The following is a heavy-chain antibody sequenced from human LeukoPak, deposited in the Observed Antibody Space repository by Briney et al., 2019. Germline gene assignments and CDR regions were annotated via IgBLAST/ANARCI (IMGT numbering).Heavy chain of an antibody. CDR2: ISGSGGST. CDR3: AKGPGFDFWSGYYKISYYFDY. V-gene: IGHV3-23*01. Sequence: PGGSLRLSCAASGFTFSSYAMSWVRQAPGKGLEWVSAISGSGGSTYYADSVKGRFTISRDNSKNTLYLQMNSLRAEDTAVYYCAKGPGFDFWSGYYKISYYFDYWGQGTLVTVSS. J-gene: IGHJ4*02. D-gene: IGHD3-3*01. CDR1: GFTFSSYA.